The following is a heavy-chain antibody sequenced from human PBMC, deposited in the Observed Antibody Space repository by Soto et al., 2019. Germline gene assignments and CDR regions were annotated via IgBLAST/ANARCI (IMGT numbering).Heavy chain of an antibody. CDR1: GFTFSSYS. D-gene: IGHD2-2*01. J-gene: IGHJ4*02. V-gene: IGHV3-21*01. CDR3: ARGLGVVPAAHSDY. Sequence: GGSLRLSCAASGFTFSSYSMDWVRQAPGKGLEWVSSISSSSSYIYYADSVKGRFTISRDNAKNSLYLQMNSLRAEDTAVYYCARGLGVVPAAHSDYWGQGTLVTVSS. CDR2: ISSSSSYI.